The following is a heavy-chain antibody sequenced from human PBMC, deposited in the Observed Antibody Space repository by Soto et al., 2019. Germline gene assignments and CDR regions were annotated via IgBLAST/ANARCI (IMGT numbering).Heavy chain of an antibody. V-gene: IGHV3-23*01. Sequence: PGGSLRLSCVASGFSFADSAMTWVRQAPLKGLEWVASISGSSGGIYYADSVKGRFIISRDNSKKKVYLQMNSLRAEDTAVYYCARLDAAGLDHKTKWLDSWGLGSLVTVSS. J-gene: IGHJ5*01. D-gene: IGHD1-1*01. CDR3: ARLDAAGLDHKTKWLDS. CDR2: ISGSSGGI. CDR1: GFSFADSA.